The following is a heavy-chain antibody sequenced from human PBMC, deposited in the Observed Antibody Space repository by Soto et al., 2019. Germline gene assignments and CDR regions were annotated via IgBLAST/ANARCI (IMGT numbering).Heavy chain of an antibody. V-gene: IGHV3-30*18. CDR1: GFTFSSYG. D-gene: IGHD3-3*01. Sequence: GGSLRLSCAASGFTFSSYGMHWVRQAPGKGLEWVAVISYDGSNKYYADSVKGRFTISRDNSKNTLCLQMNSLRAEDTAVYYCAKEGYDFWSGYYKQYYYYGMDVWGQGTTVTVSS. CDR2: ISYDGSNK. J-gene: IGHJ6*02. CDR3: AKEGYDFWSGYYKQYYYYGMDV.